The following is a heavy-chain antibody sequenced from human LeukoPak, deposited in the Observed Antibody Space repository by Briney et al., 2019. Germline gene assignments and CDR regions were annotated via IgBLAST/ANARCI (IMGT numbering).Heavy chain of an antibody. Sequence: PSETLSLTCTVSGGSISSGPYYWGWIRQPPGKGLEWIGNIYYGENTYYNPSLKSRVTISIDTSNNQFYLKLSSLTAADTAVYYCARRDDSSGYHKIFDYWGPGTLVTVSS. J-gene: IGHJ4*02. CDR3: ARRDDSSGYHKIFDY. CDR2: IYYGENT. CDR1: GGSISSGPYY. D-gene: IGHD3-22*01. V-gene: IGHV4-39*01.